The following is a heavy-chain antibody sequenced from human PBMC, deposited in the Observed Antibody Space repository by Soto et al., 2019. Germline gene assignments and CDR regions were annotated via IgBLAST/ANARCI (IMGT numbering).Heavy chain of an antibody. D-gene: IGHD6-13*01. V-gene: IGHV4-4*02. J-gene: IGHJ4*02. Sequence: PSETLSLTCAVSGGAISSSKWWSWVSQPPGKGLEWIGEIYQSGSTNYNPSLESRVRMSVDKSRNQFSLKLTSVSAADTAVYYCARASATIAAAAIFDYWGQGTLVTVSS. CDR3: ARASATIAAAAIFDY. CDR1: GGAISSSKW. CDR2: IYQSGST.